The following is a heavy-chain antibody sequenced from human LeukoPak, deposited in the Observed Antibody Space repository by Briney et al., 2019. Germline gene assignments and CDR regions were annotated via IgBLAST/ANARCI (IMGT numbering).Heavy chain of an antibody. CDR3: ARRSSRSFDY. Sequence: GGSLRLSCAASGFTVSSNYMSWVRQAPGKGLEWVSLIYSGGSTNYADSVKGRFAISRDNSKNTLHLQMNSLRAEDTAVYYCARRSSRSFDYWGQGTLVTVSS. J-gene: IGHJ4*02. CDR1: GFTVSSNY. D-gene: IGHD2/OR15-2a*01. V-gene: IGHV3-66*04. CDR2: IYSGGST.